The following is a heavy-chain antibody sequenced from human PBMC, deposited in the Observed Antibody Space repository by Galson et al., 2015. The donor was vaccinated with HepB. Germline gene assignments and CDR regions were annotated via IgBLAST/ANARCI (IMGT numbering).Heavy chain of an antibody. CDR2: ISYDGNNG. D-gene: IGHD1-26*01. J-gene: IGHJ4*02. Sequence: SLRLSCASSGFTFSTYDMHWVRQAPGKGLEWVAVISYDGNNGYYADSVRGRFTISKDNSKDTLYLQMDSLRAEDTAIYYCARVFKVGGAPKWHYFDCWGQGTLVTVSS. CDR1: GFTFSTYD. V-gene: IGHV3-30-3*01. CDR3: ARVFKVGGAPKWHYFDC.